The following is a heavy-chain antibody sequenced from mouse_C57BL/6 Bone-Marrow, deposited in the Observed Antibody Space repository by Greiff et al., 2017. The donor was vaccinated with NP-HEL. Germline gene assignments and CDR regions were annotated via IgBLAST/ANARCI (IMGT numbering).Heavy chain of an antibody. V-gene: IGHV1-76*01. CDR1: GYTFTDYY. CDR3: ARVRYYFDY. D-gene: IGHD2-14*01. Sequence: QVHVKQSGAELVRPGASVKLSCKASGYTFTDYYINWVKQRPGQGLEWIARIYPGSGNTYYNEKFKGKATLTAEKSSSTAYMQLSSLTSEDSAVYLCARVRYYFDYWGQGTTLTVSS. J-gene: IGHJ2*01. CDR2: IYPGSGNT.